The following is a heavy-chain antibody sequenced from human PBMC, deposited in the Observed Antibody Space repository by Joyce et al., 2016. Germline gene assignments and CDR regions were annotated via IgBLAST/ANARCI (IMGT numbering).Heavy chain of an antibody. V-gene: IGHV3-15*01. Sequence: VLLVESGGGLVKPGGSLRLSCAASGFTFSNTCMTWVRQAPGKGLEWVGRIKSKTDGGTTDYAVPVKGRFTISRDDSKKTLYLQMHGLKTEDTAVYYCSTNTVLGDAFDIWGQGTMVSVSS. CDR1: GFTFSNTC. J-gene: IGHJ3*02. D-gene: IGHD4-17*01. CDR3: STNTVLGDAFDI. CDR2: IKSKTDGGTT.